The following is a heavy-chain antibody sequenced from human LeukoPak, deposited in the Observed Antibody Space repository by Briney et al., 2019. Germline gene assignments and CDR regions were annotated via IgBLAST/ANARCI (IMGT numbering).Heavy chain of an antibody. J-gene: IGHJ6*03. CDR3: ARSDYYMDV. CDR2: ISYDGSNK. CDR1: GFTFSDYY. V-gene: IGHV3-30*03. Sequence: GGSLRLSCTVSGFTFSDYYMSWIRQAPGKGLEWVAVISYDGSNKYYADSVKGRFTISRDNSKNTLYLQMNSLRAEDTAVYYCARSDYYMDVWGKGTTVTVSS.